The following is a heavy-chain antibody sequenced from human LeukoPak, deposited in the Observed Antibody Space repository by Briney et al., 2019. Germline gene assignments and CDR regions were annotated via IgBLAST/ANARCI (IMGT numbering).Heavy chain of an antibody. J-gene: IGHJ4*02. CDR2: ISSSSSYI. CDR1: GFTFRSYS. CDR3: ASINWNWAERGY. V-gene: IGHV3-21*01. D-gene: IGHD1-7*01. Sequence: PGGSLRLSCAASGFTFRSYSMNWVRQAPGKGLEWVSSISSSSSYIYYADSVKGRFTISRDNAKNSLYLQMNSLRAEDTAVYYCASINWNWAERGYWGQGTLVTVSS.